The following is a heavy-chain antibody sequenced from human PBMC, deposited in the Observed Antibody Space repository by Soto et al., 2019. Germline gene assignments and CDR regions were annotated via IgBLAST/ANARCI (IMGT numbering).Heavy chain of an antibody. CDR3: AREKQQLGIAFDI. Sequence: SETLSLTCTVSGGSISSYYWSWIRQPPGKGLEWIGYIYYSGSTNYNPSLKSRVTISVDTSKNQFSLKLSSVTAADTAVYYCAREKQQLGIAFDIWGQGTMVTVSS. J-gene: IGHJ3*02. CDR1: GGSISSYY. CDR2: IYYSGST. D-gene: IGHD6-13*01. V-gene: IGHV4-59*01.